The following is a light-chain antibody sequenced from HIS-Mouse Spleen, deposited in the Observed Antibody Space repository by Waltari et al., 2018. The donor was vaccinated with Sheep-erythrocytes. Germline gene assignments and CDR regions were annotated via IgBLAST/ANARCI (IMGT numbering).Light chain of an antibody. J-gene: IGLJ2*01. CDR1: NIGSKS. V-gene: IGLV3-21*02. CDR3: QVWDSSSDPVV. CDR2: ADS. Sequence: SYVLTQPPSVSVAPGQTARITCGGNNIGSKSVHWYQQKPGQAPVLVVYADSDRPSGIPGRFSGSNSWNTATLTISRVEAGDEADYYCQVWDSSSDPVVFGGGTKLTVL.